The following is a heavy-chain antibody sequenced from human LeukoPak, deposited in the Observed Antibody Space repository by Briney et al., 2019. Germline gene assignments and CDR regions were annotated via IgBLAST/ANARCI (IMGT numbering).Heavy chain of an antibody. V-gene: IGHV1-8*01. CDR1: GYTFTSYD. Sequence: GASVKVSCKASGYTFTSYDINWVRQATGQGLESMGWMNPNSGNTGYVQKFQGRVTMTRNTSITTAYMELSSLRSDDTAVYYCARASKNCGGDCYSFDYWGQGTLATVSS. D-gene: IGHD2-21*02. J-gene: IGHJ4*02. CDR3: ARASKNCGGDCYSFDY. CDR2: MNPNSGNT.